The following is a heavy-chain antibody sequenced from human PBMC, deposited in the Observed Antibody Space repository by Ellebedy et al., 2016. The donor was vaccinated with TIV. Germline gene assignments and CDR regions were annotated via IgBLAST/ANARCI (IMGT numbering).Heavy chain of an antibody. V-gene: IGHV4-61*01. CDR2: IYYSGST. D-gene: IGHD5-12*01. CDR3: ARSSLGRLRFDY. CDR1: GGSVSSGSYY. J-gene: IGHJ4*02. Sequence: SETLSLTCTVSGGSVSSGSYYWSWIRQPPGKGLEYIGYIYYSGSTNYNPSLKSRVTISVDTSKNQFSLKLSSVTAAATAVYYCARSSLGRLRFDYWGQGTLVTVSS.